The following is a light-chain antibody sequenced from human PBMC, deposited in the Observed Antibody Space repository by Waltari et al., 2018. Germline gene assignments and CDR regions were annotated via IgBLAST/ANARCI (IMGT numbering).Light chain of an antibody. CDR3: QQYYSPFT. Sequence: DIVMTQSPDSLAVSLGERAIINCKSSQSVLYSANNRNYLAWYQQKPGQPPKLLIFWASTRESGVPDRFSGSGSGTDFPLTISSLQAEDVAVYYCQQYYSPFTFGPGTKVDIK. CDR1: QSVLYSANNRNY. CDR2: WAS. J-gene: IGKJ3*01. V-gene: IGKV4-1*01.